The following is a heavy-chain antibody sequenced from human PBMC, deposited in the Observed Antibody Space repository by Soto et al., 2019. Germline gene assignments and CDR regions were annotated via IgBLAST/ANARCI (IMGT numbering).Heavy chain of an antibody. CDR3: GRARGGYVVAFDI. Sequence: SVKVSCKASGGTFSSYAISWVRQAPGQGLEWMGGIIPIFGTANYAQKFQGRVTITADESTSTAYMELSSLRSEDTAVYYCGRARGGYVVAFDIWGKGTMVTVS. V-gene: IGHV1-69*13. J-gene: IGHJ3*02. CDR1: GGTFSSYA. CDR2: IIPIFGTA. D-gene: IGHD5-12*01.